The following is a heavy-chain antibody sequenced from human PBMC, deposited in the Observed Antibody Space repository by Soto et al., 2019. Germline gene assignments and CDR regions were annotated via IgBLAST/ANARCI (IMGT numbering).Heavy chain of an antibody. CDR1: GFTFSSYG. CDR3: AKCSGYYDFWSGYSRYGMDV. D-gene: IGHD3-3*01. CDR2: ISYDGSNK. Sequence: QPGGSLRLSCAASGFTFSSYGMHWVRQAPGKGLEWVAVISYDGSNKYYADSVKGRFTISRDNSKNTLYLQMNSLRAEDTAVYYCAKCSGYYDFWSGYSRYGMDVWGQGTTVTVSS. J-gene: IGHJ6*02. V-gene: IGHV3-30*18.